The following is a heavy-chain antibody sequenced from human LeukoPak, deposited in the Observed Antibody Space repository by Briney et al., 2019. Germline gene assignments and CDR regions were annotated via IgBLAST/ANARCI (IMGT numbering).Heavy chain of an antibody. CDR1: GYTSTNYD. J-gene: IGHJ3*02. V-gene: IGHV1-8*01. Sequence: GASVKVSCKASGYTSTNYDVNWVRQAPGQGLEWMGWMNPYSANTGYAQKFQGRVTMTRNSSISTAYLELSSLRSDDTAVYYCAITYYYDISGYSDAFDIWGQGTMVTVSS. CDR3: AITYYYDISGYSDAFDI. CDR2: MNPYSANT. D-gene: IGHD3-22*01.